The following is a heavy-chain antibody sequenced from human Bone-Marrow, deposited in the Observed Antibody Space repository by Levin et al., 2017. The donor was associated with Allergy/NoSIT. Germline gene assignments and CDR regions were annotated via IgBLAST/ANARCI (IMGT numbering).Heavy chain of an antibody. V-gene: IGHV4-59*01. CDR3: ARAPGSVTTFPFDY. CDR2: IYYSGST. Sequence: PSETLSLTCTVSGGSISSYYWSWIRQPPGKGLEWIGYIYYSGSTNYNPSLKSRVTISVDTSKNQFSLKLSSVTAADTAVYYCARAPGSVTTFPFDYWGQGTLVTVSS. CDR1: GGSISSYY. D-gene: IGHD4-17*01. J-gene: IGHJ4*02.